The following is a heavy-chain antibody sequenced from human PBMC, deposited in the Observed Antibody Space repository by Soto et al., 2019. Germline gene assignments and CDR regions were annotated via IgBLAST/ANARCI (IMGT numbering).Heavy chain of an antibody. J-gene: IGHJ4*02. Sequence: QVQLVQSGAEVKKPGSSVKVSCKASGGTFSSYAISWVRQAPGQGLEWMGGIIPIFGTANYAQKFQGRVTITADESTSTAYMELSRLRSEDTAVYYCAVDDLGYCSGGSCYSLDYWGQGTLVTVSS. V-gene: IGHV1-69*01. CDR1: GGTFSSYA. CDR2: IIPIFGTA. D-gene: IGHD2-15*01. CDR3: AVDDLGYCSGGSCYSLDY.